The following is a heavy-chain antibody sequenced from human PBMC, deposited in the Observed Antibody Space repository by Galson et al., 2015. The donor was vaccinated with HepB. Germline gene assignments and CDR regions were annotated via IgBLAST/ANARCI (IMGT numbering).Heavy chain of an antibody. Sequence: SETLSLTCAVYGGSFSGYYWSWIRQPPGKGLEWIGEINHSGSTNYNPSLKSRVTISVDTSKNQFSLKLNSVTAADTAVYHCARGHDSSGYYYGLVWYPHLWGRGTLVPVSS. J-gene: IGHJ2*01. D-gene: IGHD3-22*01. CDR2: INHSGST. CDR1: GGSFSGYY. V-gene: IGHV4-34*01. CDR3: ARGHDSSGYYYGLVWYPHL.